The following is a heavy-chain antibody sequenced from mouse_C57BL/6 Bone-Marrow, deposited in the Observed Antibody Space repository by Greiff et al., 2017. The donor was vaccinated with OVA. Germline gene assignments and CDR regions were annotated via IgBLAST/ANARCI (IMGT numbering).Heavy chain of an antibody. Sequence: LQESGAELVRPGTSVKVSCKASGYAFTNYLIEWVKQRPGQGLEWIGVINPGSGGTNYNEKFKGKATLTADKSSSTAYMQLSSLTSEDSAVYFCARERAYWGQGTLVTVSA. J-gene: IGHJ3*01. CDR1: GYAFTNYL. CDR2: INPGSGGT. CDR3: ARERAY. V-gene: IGHV1-54*01.